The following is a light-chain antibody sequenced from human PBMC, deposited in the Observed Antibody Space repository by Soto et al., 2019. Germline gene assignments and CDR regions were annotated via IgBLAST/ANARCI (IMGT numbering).Light chain of an antibody. CDR3: QQYGPSAIT. CDR1: QSVSSN. J-gene: IGKJ5*01. CDR2: GAS. V-gene: IGKV3-15*01. Sequence: EIVMTQSPATLSVSPGERATLSCRASQSVSSNLAWYQQKPGQAPRLLIYGASTRATGIPARFSGSGSGTDFTLTISRLEPEDFAVYYCQQYGPSAITFGHGTRLEIK.